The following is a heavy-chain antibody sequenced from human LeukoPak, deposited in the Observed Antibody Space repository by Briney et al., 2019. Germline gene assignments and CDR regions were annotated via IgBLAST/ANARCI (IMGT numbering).Heavy chain of an antibody. CDR3: AREYDSSPRVFDY. J-gene: IGHJ4*02. V-gene: IGHV4-39*07. CDR2: IYYSGST. D-gene: IGHD3-22*01. Sequence: SETLSLTCTVSGGSISSSSYYWGWIRQPPGKGLEWIGSIYYSGSTYYNPSLKSRVTISVDTSKNQFSLKLSSVTAADTAVYYCAREYDSSPRVFDYWGQGTLVTVSS. CDR1: GGSISSSSYY.